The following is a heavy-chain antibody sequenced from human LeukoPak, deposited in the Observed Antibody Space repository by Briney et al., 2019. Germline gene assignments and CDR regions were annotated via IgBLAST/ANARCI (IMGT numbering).Heavy chain of an antibody. Sequence: ASVKVSCKASGYAFTSYYMHWVRQAPGQGLEWMGIINPSGGSTSYAQKFQGRVTMTRDMSTSTVYMELSSLRPEDTAVYYCARDLTHSSSSSLGAFGIWGQGTMVTVSS. J-gene: IGHJ3*02. D-gene: IGHD6-6*01. CDR3: ARDLTHSSSSSLGAFGI. CDR1: GYAFTSYY. V-gene: IGHV1-46*01. CDR2: INPSGGST.